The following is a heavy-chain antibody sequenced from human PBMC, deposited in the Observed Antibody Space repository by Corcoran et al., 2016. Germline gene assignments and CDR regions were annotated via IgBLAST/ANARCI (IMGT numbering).Heavy chain of an antibody. D-gene: IGHD6-13*01. J-gene: IGHJ5*02. V-gene: IGHV4-39*07. Sequence: QLQLQESGPGLVKPSETLSLTCTVSGGSISSSSYYWGWIRQPPGKGLEWIGGIYYSGSTYYNPSLKSRVTIAVDTSKNQFSLKRSSVTAADTAVYYCARDHSSWYENWFDPCGQGTLVTVSS. CDR3: ARDHSSWYENWFDP. CDR2: IYYSGST. CDR1: GGSISSSSYY.